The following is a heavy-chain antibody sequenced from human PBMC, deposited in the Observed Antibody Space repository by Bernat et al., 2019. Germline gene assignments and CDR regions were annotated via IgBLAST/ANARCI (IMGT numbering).Heavy chain of an antibody. CDR1: GFTFISYA. V-gene: IGHV3-23*04. CDR2: ISGIGDST. J-gene: IGHJ4*02. Sequence: EVQLVESGGGLVQPGGSLRLSCAASGFTFISYAMSWVRQAPGKGLEWVSFISGIGDSTYYADSVKGRFTISRDNSKNTLYLQMNGLRAEDTAVYYCAKDRPGGFVFWVQGTLVTVSS. CDR3: AKDRPGGFVF. D-gene: IGHD3-16*01.